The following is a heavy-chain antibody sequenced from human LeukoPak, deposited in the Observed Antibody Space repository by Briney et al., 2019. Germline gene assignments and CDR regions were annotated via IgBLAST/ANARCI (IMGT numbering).Heavy chain of an antibody. CDR3: ATSTYYDFWSGYGSEAFDI. CDR1: GGSTSSYY. Sequence: SETLSLTCTVSGGSTSSYYWSWIRQPAGKGLEWIGRIYTSGSTNYNPSLKSRVTMSVDTSKNQFSLKLSSVTAADTAVYYCATSTYYDFWSGYGSEAFDIWGQGTMVTVSS. D-gene: IGHD3-3*01. CDR2: IYTSGST. J-gene: IGHJ3*02. V-gene: IGHV4-4*07.